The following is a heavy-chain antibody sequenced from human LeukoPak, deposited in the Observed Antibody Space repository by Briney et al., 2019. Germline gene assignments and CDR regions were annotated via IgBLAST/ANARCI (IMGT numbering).Heavy chain of an antibody. CDR2: INAGNGNT. CDR3: ARDYTDEYAFDI. Sequence: ASVKVSCKASGYTFTSYAMHWVRQAPGQRLEWMGWINAGNGNTKYSQKFQGRVTITRDTSTSTAYMELSSLRSEDTAVYYCARDYTDEYAFDIWGQGTMVTVSS. D-gene: IGHD3-16*01. CDR1: GYTFTSYA. V-gene: IGHV1-3*01. J-gene: IGHJ3*02.